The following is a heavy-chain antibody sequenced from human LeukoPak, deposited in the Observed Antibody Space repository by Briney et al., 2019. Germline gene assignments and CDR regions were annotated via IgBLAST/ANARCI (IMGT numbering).Heavy chain of an antibody. V-gene: IGHV3-30*14. J-gene: IGHJ4*02. CDR2: LSSDGSNT. CDR3: ARGYSNLHDDSSGYYIDY. CDR1: GFIFSNYA. D-gene: IGHD3-22*01. Sequence: GGSLRLSCAASGFIFSNYAMHWVRQAPGKGLEWVAVLSSDGSNTYYADSVKGRFTISRDNSKNTLYLQMNSLRAEDTAVYYCARGYSNLHDDSSGYYIDYWGQGTLVTVSS.